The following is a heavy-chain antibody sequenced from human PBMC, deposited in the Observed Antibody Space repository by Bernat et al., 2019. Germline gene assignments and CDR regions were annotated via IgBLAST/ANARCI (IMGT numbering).Heavy chain of an antibody. V-gene: IGHV4-39*01. Sequence: QVQLQESGPGLVKPSETLSLTCAVSGASISRSSYYWDWIRQSPGKGLEWIGSIYYSGSTYYNPSLKSRLTISVDTSKTQFSLKLSSVTAADTAVYYCARHESYHFGLGGFGLWGQGTLVTVSS. J-gene: IGHJ4*02. CDR1: GASISRSSYY. D-gene: IGHD3-10*01. CDR2: IYYSGST. CDR3: ARHESYHFGLGGFGL.